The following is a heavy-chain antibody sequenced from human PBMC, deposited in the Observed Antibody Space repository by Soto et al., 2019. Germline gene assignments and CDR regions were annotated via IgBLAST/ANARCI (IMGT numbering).Heavy chain of an antibody. D-gene: IGHD6-19*01. CDR3: ARDRYSNGWYDY. CDR1: GGSISSYY. J-gene: IGHJ4*02. V-gene: IGHV4-59*01. CDR2: IYYSGST. Sequence: SETLSLTCTVSGGSISSYYWSWIRQPPGKGLEWIGYIYYSGSTKYNPSLKSRVTISVDTSNNQFSLKLSSVTAADTAVYYCARDRYSNGWYDYWGQGTLVTVSS.